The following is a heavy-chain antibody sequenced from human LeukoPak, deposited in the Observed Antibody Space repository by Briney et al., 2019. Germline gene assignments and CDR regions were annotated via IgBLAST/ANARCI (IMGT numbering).Heavy chain of an antibody. Sequence: ASVKVPCKASGYTFTRQGMSWVGQAPGQGREGMGWIRAYNGNTNYAQKLQGRVTMPTDTSTSTAYLELRSLRSDDTAVYYCARGQLWLLSPHFDYWGQGTLVTVSS. CDR2: IRAYNGNT. D-gene: IGHD5-18*01. V-gene: IGHV1-18*01. J-gene: IGHJ4*02. CDR1: GYTFTRQG. CDR3: ARGQLWLLSPHFDY.